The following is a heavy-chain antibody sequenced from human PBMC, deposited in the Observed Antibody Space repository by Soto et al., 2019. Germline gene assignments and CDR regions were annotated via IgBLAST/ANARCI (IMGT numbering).Heavy chain of an antibody. Sequence: ASETLSLTCTVSGSSINSSGYYWGWIRQPPGKGLEWIGSMFYGVSTYHNPSLKSRVTVSVDTSKNQFSLNLRSVTAADTAVYYCARLPSRHLVDYWGQGTLVTVSS. D-gene: IGHD3-3*02. V-gene: IGHV4-39*01. J-gene: IGHJ4*02. CDR1: GSSINSSGYY. CDR3: ARLPSRHLVDY. CDR2: MFYGVST.